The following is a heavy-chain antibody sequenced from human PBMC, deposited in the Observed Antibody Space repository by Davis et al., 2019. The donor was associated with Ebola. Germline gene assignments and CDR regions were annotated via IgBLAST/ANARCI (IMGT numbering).Heavy chain of an antibody. CDR1: GGTFSSYD. J-gene: IGHJ1*01. Sequence: ASAQVSCKASGGTFSSYDTNRVRQATGQGLVWMGWMNPNSGNTVYAQKFQGRVTITADKSTSTAYMELSSLRSEDTAVYYCARGGSFLAAAGTPTGPVRPFQHWGQGTLVTVSS. V-gene: IGHV1-8*03. CDR2: MNPNSGNT. CDR3: ARGGSFLAAAGTPTGPVRPFQH. D-gene: IGHD6-13*01.